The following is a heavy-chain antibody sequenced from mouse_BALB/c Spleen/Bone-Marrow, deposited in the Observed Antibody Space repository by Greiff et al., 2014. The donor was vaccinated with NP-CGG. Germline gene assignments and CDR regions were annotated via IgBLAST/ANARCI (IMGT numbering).Heavy chain of an antibody. Sequence: QVQLQQSGPGLVSPSQSLSITCTASGFSLAGYGVNWVRQPPGKGLEWLGMIWGDGSTDYNSALKSRLNISKDNSKSQVFLKMNSLQTDDTARYYCARELHPWGQGTLVTVSA. V-gene: IGHV2-6-7*01. CDR3: ARELHP. J-gene: IGHJ3*01. CDR2: IWGDGST. CDR1: GFSLAGYG.